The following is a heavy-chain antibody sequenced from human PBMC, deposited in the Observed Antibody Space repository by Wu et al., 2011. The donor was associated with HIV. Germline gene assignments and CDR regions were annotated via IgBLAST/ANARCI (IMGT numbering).Heavy chain of an antibody. D-gene: IGHD5-18*01. CDR3: ARSSGYNYGYAFDY. CDR2: YPGDSDT. V-gene: IGHV5-51*01. J-gene: IGHJ4*02. Sequence: YPGDSDTRYSPSFQGQVTISADKSISTAYLQWTSLTASDAAMYYCARSSGYNYGYAFDYWGQGTLVTVSS.